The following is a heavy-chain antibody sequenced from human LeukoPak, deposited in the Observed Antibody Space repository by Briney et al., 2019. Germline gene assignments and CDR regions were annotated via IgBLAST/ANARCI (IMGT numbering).Heavy chain of an antibody. Sequence: GESLKISCKASGYIFTNYWIGWVRQMPGKGLEWMGIIDPGDSDTRYSPSFQGQVTISADKSISIAYLQWSSLKASDTAMYYCARSLGYCTTSSCRPLDYWGQGTLVTVSS. CDR1: GYIFTNYW. V-gene: IGHV5-51*01. CDR2: IDPGDSDT. CDR3: ARSLGYCTTSSCRPLDY. J-gene: IGHJ4*02. D-gene: IGHD2-8*01.